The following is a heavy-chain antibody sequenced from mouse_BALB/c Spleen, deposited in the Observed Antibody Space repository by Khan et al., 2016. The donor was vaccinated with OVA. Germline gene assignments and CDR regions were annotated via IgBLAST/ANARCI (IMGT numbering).Heavy chain of an antibody. D-gene: IGHD2-10*01. V-gene: IGHV9-3-1*01. CDR3: ARPPYFSYVMDN. CDR2: INTYTGEP. J-gene: IGHJ4*01. Sequence: QIQLVQSGPELKKPGETVKISCKASGHTFTKYGMNWVKQAPGKGLKWMGWINTYTGEPTYADDFNGRFAFSLETSASTASLQINNLKNEDTATYFCARPPYFSYVMDNGGQGTSVTGSP. CDR1: GHTFTKYG.